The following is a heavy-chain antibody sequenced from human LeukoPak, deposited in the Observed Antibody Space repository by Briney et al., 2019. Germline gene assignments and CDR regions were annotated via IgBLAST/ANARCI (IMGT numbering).Heavy chain of an antibody. Sequence: TGGSLRLSCAASGFTFSSYWMSWVRQAPGKGLEWVANIKQDGCEKYYVDSVKGRFTISRDNAKNSLYLQMNSLRAEDTAVYYCARERDTAMVRSGAFDIWGQGTMVTVSS. D-gene: IGHD5-18*01. CDR1: GFTFSSYW. CDR3: ARERDTAMVRSGAFDI. J-gene: IGHJ3*02. CDR2: IKQDGCEK. V-gene: IGHV3-7*03.